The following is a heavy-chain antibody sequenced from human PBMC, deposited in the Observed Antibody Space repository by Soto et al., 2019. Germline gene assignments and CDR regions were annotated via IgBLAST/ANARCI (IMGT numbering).Heavy chain of an antibody. V-gene: IGHV4-4*07. CDR2: IYTSGST. CDR3: AREEGAADYDYVWGSYRPRGGYGMDV. Sequence: QVQLQESGPGLVKPSETLSLTCTVSGGSISSYYWSWIRQPAGKGLEWIGRIYTSGSTNYNPSLKSRVTMSVETSKNQFSLKLSSVTAADTAVYYCAREEGAADYDYVWGSYRPRGGYGMDVWGQGTTVTVSS. J-gene: IGHJ6*02. CDR1: GGSISSYY. D-gene: IGHD3-16*02.